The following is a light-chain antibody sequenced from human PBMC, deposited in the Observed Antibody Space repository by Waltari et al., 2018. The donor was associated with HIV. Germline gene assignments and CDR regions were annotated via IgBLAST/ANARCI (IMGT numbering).Light chain of an antibody. V-gene: IGLV2-14*03. J-gene: IGLJ1*01. CDR1: SSDVGGYNY. CDR3: SSYTSSSTPYV. Sequence: QSALTQPASVSGSPRQSITISCTGISSDVGGYNYVSWYQQHPGNAPKLMIYDVSNRPSGLSDRFSGSKSGNTASLTISGLQAEDEADYYCSSYTSSSTPYVFGTGTKVTVL. CDR2: DVS.